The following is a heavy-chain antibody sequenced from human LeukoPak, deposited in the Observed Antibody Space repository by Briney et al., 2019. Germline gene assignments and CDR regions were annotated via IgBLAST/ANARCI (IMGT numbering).Heavy chain of an antibody. D-gene: IGHD6-19*01. V-gene: IGHV3-23*01. CDR2: FSGNSGTT. Sequence: PGGSLRLSCVPSGFTFSSHAMSWVRQAPGTAMEGASVFSGNSGTTKYADSVKGRFTISRDNSKNTLYLQMNSLRAEDTALYFWARGSASGSAWYEFDYWGHGTLVTVSS. J-gene: IGHJ4*01. CDR1: GFTFSSHA. CDR3: ARGSASGSAWYEFDY.